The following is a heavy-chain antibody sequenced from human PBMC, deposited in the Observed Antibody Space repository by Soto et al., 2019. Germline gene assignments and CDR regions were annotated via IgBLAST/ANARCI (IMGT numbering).Heavy chain of an antibody. CDR2: IYYSGST. J-gene: IGHJ6*03. CDR3: ARDREFATVTTHYYYMDV. D-gene: IGHD4-17*01. Sequence: PSETLSLTCTVSGGSISSGGYYWSWIRQHPGKGLEWIGYIYYSGSTYYNPSLKSRVTISVDTSKNQFSLKLSSVTAADTAVYYCARDREFATVTTHYYYMDVWGKGTTVTVS. V-gene: IGHV4-31*03. CDR1: GGSISSGGYY.